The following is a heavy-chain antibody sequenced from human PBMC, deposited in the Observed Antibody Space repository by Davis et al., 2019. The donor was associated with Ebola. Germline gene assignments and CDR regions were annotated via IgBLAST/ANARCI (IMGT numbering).Heavy chain of an antibody. CDR2: IYPSDADT. D-gene: IGHD1-7*01. CDR3: ARDRRTGTTWRRYYGMDV. CDR1: GYSFTSNW. V-gene: IGHV5-51*01. J-gene: IGHJ6*02. Sequence: GESLKISCKGSGYSFTSNWIAWVRQMPGKGLEWMGTIYPSDADTIYSPSFQGQVTISADKSISTAYLQWSSLRAEDTAVYYCARDRRTGTTWRRYYGMDVWGQGTTVTVSS.